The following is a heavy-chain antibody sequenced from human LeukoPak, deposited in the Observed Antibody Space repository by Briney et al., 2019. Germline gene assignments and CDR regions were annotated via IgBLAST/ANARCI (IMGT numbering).Heavy chain of an antibody. CDR2: ISAYNGNT. V-gene: IGHV1-18*01. D-gene: IGHD3-16*01. Sequence: ASVKVSCTASGYTFTSYGISWVRQAPGQGLEWMGWISAYNGNTNYAQKLQGRVTMTTDTSTSTAYMELRSLRSDDTAVYYCARDRYSLGSFDYWGQGTLVTVSS. J-gene: IGHJ4*02. CDR3: ARDRYSLGSFDY. CDR1: GYTFTSYG.